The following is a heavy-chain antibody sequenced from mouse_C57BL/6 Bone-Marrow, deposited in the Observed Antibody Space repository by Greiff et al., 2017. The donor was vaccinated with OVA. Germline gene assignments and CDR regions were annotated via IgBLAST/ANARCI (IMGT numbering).Heavy chain of an antibody. J-gene: IGHJ2*01. CDR3: ATTTVVGDYFDY. V-gene: IGHV1-22*01. D-gene: IGHD1-1*01. CDR1: GYTFTDYN. CDR2: INPNNGGT. Sequence: EVQLQQSGPELVKPGASVKMSCKASGYTFTDYNMHWVKQSHGKSLEWIGYINPNNGGTSYNQKFKGKATLTVNKSSSTAYMELRSLTSEDSAVYYCATTTVVGDYFDYWGQGTTLTVSS.